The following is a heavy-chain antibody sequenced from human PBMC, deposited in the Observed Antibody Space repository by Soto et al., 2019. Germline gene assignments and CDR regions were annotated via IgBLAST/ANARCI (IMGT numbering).Heavy chain of an antibody. D-gene: IGHD4-17*01. V-gene: IGHV4-59*01. CDR2: IYYSGST. CDR3: ASMDYDYGDYYGMDV. CDR1: GGSISSYY. Sequence: SETLSLTCTVSGGSISSYYWSWIRQPPGKGLEWIGYIYYSGSTNYNPSLKSRVTISVDTSKNQFSLKLSSVTAADTAVYYCASMDYDYGDYYGMDVWGQGTTVTVSS. J-gene: IGHJ6*02.